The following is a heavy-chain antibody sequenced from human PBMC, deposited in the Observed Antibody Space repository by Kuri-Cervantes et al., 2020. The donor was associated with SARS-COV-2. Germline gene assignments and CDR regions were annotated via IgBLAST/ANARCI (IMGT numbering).Heavy chain of an antibody. CDR2: VRGKANNYAT. D-gene: IGHD2-2*01. Sequence: GESLKISCEVSGFLFSASAIHWVRQGSGKGLEWVGRVRGKANNYATAYAASVKGRFTISRDDSKNMAYLQMNSLRAEDTAVYYCARDCSSTSCYFGSAGDFDYWGQGTLVTVSS. J-gene: IGHJ4*02. V-gene: IGHV3-73*01. CDR3: ARDCSSTSCYFGSAGDFDY. CDR1: GFLFSASA.